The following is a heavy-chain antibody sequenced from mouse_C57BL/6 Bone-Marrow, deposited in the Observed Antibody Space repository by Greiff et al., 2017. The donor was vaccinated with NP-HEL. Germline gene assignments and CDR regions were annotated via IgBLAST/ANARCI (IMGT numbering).Heavy chain of an antibody. Sequence: VQLQQSGPELVKPGASVKISCKASGYTFTDYYMNWVKQSHGKSLEWIGDINPNNGGTSYNQKFKGKATLTVDKSSSTAYMELRSLTSEDSAVYYCARETSYRPGYFDYWGQGTTLTVSS. D-gene: IGHD6-1*01. CDR2: INPNNGGT. J-gene: IGHJ2*01. CDR3: ARETSYRPGYFDY. V-gene: IGHV1-26*01. CDR1: GYTFTDYY.